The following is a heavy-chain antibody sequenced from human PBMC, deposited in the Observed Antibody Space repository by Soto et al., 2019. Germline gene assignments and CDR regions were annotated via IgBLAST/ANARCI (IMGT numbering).Heavy chain of an antibody. J-gene: IGHJ4*02. CDR3: VRDLNGSGDY. D-gene: IGHD3-10*01. CDR1: AGSTTRDY. Sequence: SQTLSVTSTVSAGSTTRDYWSWIRQPPGKGLEWLGYIFHSLGAKYNPSLGSRGTISLDTSKNQLSLSLRSVTAAATATYFCVRDLNGSGDYWGQGTLVTSPQ. V-gene: IGHV4-59*01. CDR2: IFHSLGA.